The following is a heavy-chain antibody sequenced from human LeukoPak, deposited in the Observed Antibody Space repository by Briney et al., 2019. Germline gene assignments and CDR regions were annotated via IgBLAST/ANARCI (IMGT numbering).Heavy chain of an antibody. D-gene: IGHD3-9*01. CDR1: GGSISSSSYY. Sequence: SETLSLTRTVSGGSISSSSYYWGWIRQPPGKGLEWIGSIYYSGSTYYNLSLKSRVTISVDTSKNQFSLKLSSVTAADTAVYYCARVVGYYDILTGYYKTSNYFDYWGQGTLVTVSS. V-gene: IGHV4-39*07. CDR3: ARVVGYYDILTGYYKTSNYFDY. CDR2: IYYSGST. J-gene: IGHJ4*02.